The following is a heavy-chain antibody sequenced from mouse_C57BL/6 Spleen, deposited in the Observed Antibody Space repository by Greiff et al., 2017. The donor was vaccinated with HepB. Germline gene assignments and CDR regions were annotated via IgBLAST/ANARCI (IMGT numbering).Heavy chain of an antibody. V-gene: IGHV5-9-1*02. CDR2: ISSGGDYI. CDR1: GFTFSSYA. Sequence: EVKVVESGEGLVKPGGSLKLSCAASGFTFSSYAMSWVRQTPEKRLEWVAYISSGGDYIYYADTVKGRFTISRDNARNTLYLQMSSLKSEDTAMYYCTRDNGYYGSSWFAYWGQGTLVTVSA. D-gene: IGHD1-1*01. J-gene: IGHJ3*01. CDR3: TRDNGYYGSSWFAY.